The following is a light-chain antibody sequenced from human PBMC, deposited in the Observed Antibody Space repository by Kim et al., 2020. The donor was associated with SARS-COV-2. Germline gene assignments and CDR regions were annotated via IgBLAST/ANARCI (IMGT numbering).Light chain of an antibody. Sequence: IQMTQSPSSLSASVGDRVIISCRASESITKYLNWYQQKPGRAPNLLIYTASSLQSGVPSRFSGSGYGTDFTLTISSLQPEDFATYYCQQSYKRPRTFGQGTKVDIK. J-gene: IGKJ1*01. CDR1: ESITKY. CDR2: TAS. V-gene: IGKV1-39*01. CDR3: QQSYKRPRT.